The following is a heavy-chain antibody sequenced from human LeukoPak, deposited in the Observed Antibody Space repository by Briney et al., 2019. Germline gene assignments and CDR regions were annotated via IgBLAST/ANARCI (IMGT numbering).Heavy chain of an antibody. CDR3: ARDGSGWSRDV. CDR1: GFTFSVYS. D-gene: IGHD6-19*01. V-gene: IGHV3-21*01. J-gene: IGHJ6*02. CDR2: ISSTTYT. Sequence: GGSLRLSCAASGFTFSVYSMSWIRHAPEKGLEWVSSISSTTYTYYADSVKGRFTISRDNSKNSLYLQMNSLTGEDTALYYCARDGSGWSRDVWGQGTTVTVSS.